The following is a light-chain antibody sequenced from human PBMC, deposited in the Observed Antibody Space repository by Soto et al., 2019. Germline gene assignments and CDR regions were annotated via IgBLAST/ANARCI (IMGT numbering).Light chain of an antibody. J-gene: IGKJ5*01. CDR2: LGS. V-gene: IGKV2-28*01. CDR3: MQALQTPT. CDR1: QSLLHSNGYKY. Sequence: VMTQSPLSLPVTPGEPASISCRSSQSLLHSNGYKYLDWYLQKPGQSPQLLIYLGSNRASGVPDRFSGSGSGTDFTLKISRVEAEDVGIYYCMQALQTPTFGQGTRLEIK.